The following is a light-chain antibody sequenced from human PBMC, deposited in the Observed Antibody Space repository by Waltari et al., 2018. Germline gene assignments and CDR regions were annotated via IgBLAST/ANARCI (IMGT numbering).Light chain of an antibody. CDR2: DAS. Sequence: EIVLTQSPGTLSLSAGERATLSCRATQRVSRSLAWYQQKPGQGHRLLMYDASSRATGMPDRFRCGGSGTDLSRTISRLEPEDFAVYYCQKYVSLPATFGQGTKVEIK. J-gene: IGKJ1*01. CDR3: QKYVSLPAT. CDR1: QRVSRS. V-gene: IGKV3-20*01.